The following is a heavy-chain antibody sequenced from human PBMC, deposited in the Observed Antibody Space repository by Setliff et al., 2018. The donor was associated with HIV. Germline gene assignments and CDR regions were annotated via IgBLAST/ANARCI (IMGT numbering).Heavy chain of an antibody. CDR1: GGSISSGSHY. J-gene: IGHJ5*02. CDR3: ARGNNGYYYDSSGYYH. Sequence: LSLTCTVSGGSISSGSHYWSWIRQPAGKGLEWIGHIYTSGSTNYNPSLKSRVTISVDTSKNQFSLKLSSVTAADTAVYYCARGNNGYYYDSSGYYHWGQGTLVTVSS. D-gene: IGHD3-22*01. CDR2: IYTSGST. V-gene: IGHV4-61*09.